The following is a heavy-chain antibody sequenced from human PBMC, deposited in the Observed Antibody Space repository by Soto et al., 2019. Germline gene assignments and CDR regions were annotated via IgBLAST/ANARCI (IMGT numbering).Heavy chain of an antibody. CDR1: GGSICTYY. CDR3: ARDRYGGGGIPHAFEI. V-gene: IGHV4-59*12. J-gene: IGHJ3*02. CDR2: MYYSGST. Sequence: PSETQSRTCNGSGGSICTYYWNWIRQSPWKGLEWIGYMYYSGSTYYNPSLKSRVTISVDTSKNQFSLKLRSLTAADTAVYFCARDRYGGGGIPHAFEIWGQGTMVTVSS. D-gene: IGHD3-16*02.